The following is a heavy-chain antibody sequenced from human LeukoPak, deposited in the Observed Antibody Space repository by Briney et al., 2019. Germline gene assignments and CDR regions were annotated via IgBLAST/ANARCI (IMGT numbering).Heavy chain of an antibody. CDR2: INHSGST. CDR3: ARVTGPGTDRPEANNWFDP. Sequence: SETLSPTCAVYGGSFSGYYWSWIRQPPGKGLEWIGEINHSGSTNYNPSLKSRVTISVDTSKNQFSLKLSSVTAADTAVYYCARVTGPGTDRPEANNWFDPWGQGTLVTVSS. D-gene: IGHD6-13*01. J-gene: IGHJ5*02. CDR1: GGSFSGYY. V-gene: IGHV4-34*01.